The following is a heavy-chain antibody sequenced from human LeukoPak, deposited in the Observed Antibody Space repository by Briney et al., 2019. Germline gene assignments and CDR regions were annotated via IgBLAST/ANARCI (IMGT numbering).Heavy chain of an antibody. Sequence: SETLSLTCAVSGYSISSGYYWGWIRQPPGKGLEWIGNTYHSGSTYYNPSLKSRVIISVDTSKNQFSLKLSSVTAADTAVYYCARYSYDNSGFYQIGFDYWGQGTLVTVSS. CDR2: TYHSGST. CDR1: GYSISSGYY. D-gene: IGHD3-22*01. CDR3: ARYSYDNSGFYQIGFDY. V-gene: IGHV4-38-2*01. J-gene: IGHJ4*02.